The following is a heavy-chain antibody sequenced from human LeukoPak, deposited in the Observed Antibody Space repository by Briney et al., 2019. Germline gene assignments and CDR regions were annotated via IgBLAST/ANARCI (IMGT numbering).Heavy chain of an antibody. CDR3: ARDVAYYYDY. V-gene: IGHV1-18*01. J-gene: IGHJ4*02. Sequence: ASVKVSCKASGGTFSSYAISWVRQAPGQGLEWMGWISAYNGNTNYAQKLQGRVTMTTDTSTSTAYMELRSLRSDDTAVYYCARDVAYYYDYWGQGTLVTVSS. D-gene: IGHD2-21*01. CDR1: GGTFSSYA. CDR2: ISAYNGNT.